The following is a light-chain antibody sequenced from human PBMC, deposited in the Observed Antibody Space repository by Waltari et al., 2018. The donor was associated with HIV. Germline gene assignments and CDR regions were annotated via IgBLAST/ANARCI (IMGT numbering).Light chain of an antibody. Sequence: IVMTQSPPSLSASVGDRVTITCRASQNIRRDLGWYQQKPGKAPKLLIYAASTLQTGVSSRFRGGGSGTEFTLTINGLQSEDSATYYCLQDDSFPLTFGPGTKVDLK. CDR1: QNIRRD. CDR2: AAS. J-gene: IGKJ3*01. V-gene: IGKV1-6*01. CDR3: LQDDSFPLT.